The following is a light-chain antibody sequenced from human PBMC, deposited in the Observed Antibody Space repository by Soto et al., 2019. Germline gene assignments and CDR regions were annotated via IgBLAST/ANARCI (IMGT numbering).Light chain of an antibody. CDR1: QSISSW. CDR2: KAS. V-gene: IGKV1-5*03. J-gene: IGKJ4*01. CDR3: QQYNSYSLT. Sequence: DIQMTQSPSTLSASVGDRVTITCRASQSISSWLAWYQQKPGKAPKLLIYKASSLESGVPSRFSGSGSGTEFTLTISILQPDDFATYYCQQYNSYSLTFGGWTKVEIK.